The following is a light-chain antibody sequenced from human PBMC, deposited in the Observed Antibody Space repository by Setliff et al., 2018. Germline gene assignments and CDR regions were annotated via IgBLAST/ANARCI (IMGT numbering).Light chain of an antibody. J-gene: IGLJ2*01. CDR2: DVS. CDR3: SSYTSSRV. Sequence: QSALAQPASVSGSPGQSITISCTGTSSDVGGYNYVSWYQQHPSKAPKLMIYDVSKRPSGVSNRSSGSKSGNTASLTISGLQAEDEADYYCSSYTSSRVFGGGTQLTVL. V-gene: IGLV2-14*01. CDR1: SSDVGGYNY.